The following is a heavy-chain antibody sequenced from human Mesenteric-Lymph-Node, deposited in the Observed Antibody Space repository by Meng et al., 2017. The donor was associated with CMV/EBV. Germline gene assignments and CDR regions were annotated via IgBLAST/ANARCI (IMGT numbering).Heavy chain of an antibody. Sequence: GESLKISCAASGFTFSSHSMHWVRQAPGKGLEWVAVISYDGSKQYYGDSVKGRFTISRDNSKNTLYLQMHSLRTEDAAVYYCVRDLLCSANSRCYYFDFWGQGTLVTVSS. D-gene: IGHD2-15*01. CDR3: VRDLLCSANSRCYYFDF. J-gene: IGHJ4*02. V-gene: IGHV3-30*04. CDR2: ISYDGSKQ. CDR1: GFTFSSHS.